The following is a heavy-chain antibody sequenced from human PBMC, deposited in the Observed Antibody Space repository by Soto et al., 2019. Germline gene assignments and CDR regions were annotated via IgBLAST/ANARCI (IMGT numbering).Heavy chain of an antibody. CDR1: GFTCSYYW. CDR3: ARGGYFDRRFDY. D-gene: IGHD3-22*01. V-gene: IGHV3-7*03. Sequence: LRLSCAASGFTCSYYWMNWVRQAPGRGLEWVADIKQDETEKYYVDSVKGRFTIPRDNAKNSLYLQMDSLRAEDTAVYYCARGGYFDRRFDYWGQGTLVTVSS. J-gene: IGHJ4*02. CDR2: IKQDETEK.